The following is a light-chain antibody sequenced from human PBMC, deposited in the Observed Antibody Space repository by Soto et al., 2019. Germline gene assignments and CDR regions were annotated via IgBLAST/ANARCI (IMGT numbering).Light chain of an antibody. CDR1: RSDVGGYNY. CDR2: GVS. J-gene: IGLJ1*01. V-gene: IGLV2-11*01. CDR3: CSYAGTPYV. Sequence: QSALTQPRSVSASPGQSVTISCTGTRSDVGGYNYVSWYQHHPGTAPKLMIYGVSARPSGVPDRVSGSKSGNTASLTISGLQAEDEADYYCCSYAGTPYVFGTGTQLTVL.